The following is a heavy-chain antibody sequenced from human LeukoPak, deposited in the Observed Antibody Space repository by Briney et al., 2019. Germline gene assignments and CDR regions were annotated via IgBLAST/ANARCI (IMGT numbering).Heavy chain of an antibody. CDR1: GGSISSYY. CDR2: IYYSGST. CDR3: ARAPTVLRFLEWLSPYYFDY. Sequence: SETLSLTCTVSGGSISSYYWSWIRQPPGKGLEWIGYIYYSGSTNYNPSLKSRVTISVDTSKSQFSLKLSSVTAADTAVYYCARAPTVLRFLEWLSPYYFDYWGQGTLVTVSS. D-gene: IGHD3-3*01. J-gene: IGHJ4*02. V-gene: IGHV4-59*08.